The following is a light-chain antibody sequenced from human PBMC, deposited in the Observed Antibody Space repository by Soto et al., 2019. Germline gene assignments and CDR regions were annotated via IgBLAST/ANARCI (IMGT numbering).Light chain of an antibody. CDR2: GAS. CDR3: QQYGSSPQT. V-gene: IGKV3-20*01. CDR1: QSVTNSQ. J-gene: IGKJ1*01. Sequence: DIELTQSPGTLSLSPGERGTLSCRASQSVTNSQLAWYQQKPGQAPRLLIYGASSRATGIPDRFSGSGSGTDFTLTINRLEPEDLAVYYCQQYGSSPQTFGQGTKVDIK.